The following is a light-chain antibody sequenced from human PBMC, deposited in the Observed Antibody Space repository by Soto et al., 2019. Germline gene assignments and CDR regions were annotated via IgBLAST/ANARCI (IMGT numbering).Light chain of an antibody. CDR3: AACDDDLNAWV. Sequence: QLVLSQPHSASGTPGQRVTISCSGSSSNIGSNSVNWYQQLPGTAPRLLIYNNNQWPSGVPDRSSGSKSGTSTSLAISGLPSEDEADYYCAACDDDLNAWVFGGGTKLTVL. J-gene: IGLJ3*02. V-gene: IGLV1-44*01. CDR1: SSNIGSNS. CDR2: NNN.